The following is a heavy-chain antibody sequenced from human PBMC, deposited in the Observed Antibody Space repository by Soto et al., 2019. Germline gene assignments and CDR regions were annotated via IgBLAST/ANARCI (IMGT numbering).Heavy chain of an antibody. CDR2: IIPILGIA. CDR1: GGTFSSYT. V-gene: IGHV1-69*08. CDR3: ARDEDIVVVPAATHYGMDV. D-gene: IGHD2-2*01. J-gene: IGHJ6*02. Sequence: QVQLVQSGAEVKKPGSSVKVSCKASGGTFSSYTISWVRQAPGQGLEWMGRIIPILGIANYAQKFQGRVTITADKSTSTAYMELSSLRSEDTAVYYCARDEDIVVVPAATHYGMDVWGQGTTVTVSS.